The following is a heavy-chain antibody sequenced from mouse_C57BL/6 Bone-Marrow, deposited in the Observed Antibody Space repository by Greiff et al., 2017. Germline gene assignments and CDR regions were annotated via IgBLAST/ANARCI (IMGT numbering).Heavy chain of an antibody. Sequence: QVHVKQPGAELVKPGASVKLSCKASGYTFTSYWMHWVKQRPGQGLEWIGMIHPNSGSTNYNEKFKSKATLTVDKSSSTAYMQLSSLTSEDSAVYYCARDGYCFDYWGQGTTLTVSS. V-gene: IGHV1-64*01. D-gene: IGHD2-3*01. CDR2: IHPNSGST. CDR3: ARDGYCFDY. CDR1: GYTFTSYW. J-gene: IGHJ2*01.